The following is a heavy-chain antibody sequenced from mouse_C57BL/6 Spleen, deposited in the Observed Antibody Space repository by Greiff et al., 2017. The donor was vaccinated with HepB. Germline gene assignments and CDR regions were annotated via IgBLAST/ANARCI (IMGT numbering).Heavy chain of an antibody. CDR2: ILPGSGST. J-gene: IGHJ1*03. CDR3: ARGITTVVAGDWYFDV. CDR1: GYTFTGYW. Sequence: VMLVESGAELMKPGASVKLSCKATGYTFTGYWIEWVKQRPGHGLEWIGEILPGSGSTNYNEKFKGKATFTADTSSNTAYMQLSSLTTEDSAIYYCARGITTVVAGDWYFDVWGTGTTVTVSS. V-gene: IGHV1-9*01. D-gene: IGHD1-1*01.